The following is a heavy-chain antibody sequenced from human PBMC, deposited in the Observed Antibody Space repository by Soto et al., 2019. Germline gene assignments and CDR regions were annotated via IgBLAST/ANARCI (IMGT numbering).Heavy chain of an antibody. J-gene: IGHJ5*02. CDR1: GGTFSSYA. Sequence: SVKVSCKASGGTFSSYAISWVRQAPGQGLEWMGGIIPIFGTANYAQKFQGRVTITADESTSTAYMELSSLRSEDTAVYYCAKGIAAADDAFFDPWGQGTLVTVSS. CDR2: IIPIFGTA. CDR3: AKGIAAADDAFFDP. V-gene: IGHV1-69*13. D-gene: IGHD6-13*01.